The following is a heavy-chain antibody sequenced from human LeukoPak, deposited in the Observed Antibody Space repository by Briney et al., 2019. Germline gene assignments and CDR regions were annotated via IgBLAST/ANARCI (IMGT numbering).Heavy chain of an antibody. V-gene: IGHV3-53*01. D-gene: IGHD4-17*01. Sequence: PGGSLRLSCAASGFTVSSNYMSWVRQAPGKGLEWVSVIYSGGSTYYADSVKGRFTISRDNSTNTLYLQMNSLRAEDTAVYYCARERDGDYAFDYWGQGTLVTVSS. CDR3: ARERDGDYAFDY. CDR2: IYSGGST. J-gene: IGHJ4*02. CDR1: GFTVSSNY.